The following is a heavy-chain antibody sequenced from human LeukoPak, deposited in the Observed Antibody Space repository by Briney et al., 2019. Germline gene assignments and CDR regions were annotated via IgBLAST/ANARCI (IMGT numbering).Heavy chain of an antibody. CDR1: GGSISSYY. V-gene: IGHV4-59*01. J-gene: IGHJ3*02. Sequence: SETLSLTCTVSGGSISSYYWSWIRQPPGKGLEWIGYIYYSGSTNYNPSLKSRVTISVNTSKNQFSLKLSSVTAADTAVYYCASSSERWLQFWRLGAFDIWGQGTMVTVSS. D-gene: IGHD5-24*01. CDR2: IYYSGST. CDR3: ASSSERWLQFWRLGAFDI.